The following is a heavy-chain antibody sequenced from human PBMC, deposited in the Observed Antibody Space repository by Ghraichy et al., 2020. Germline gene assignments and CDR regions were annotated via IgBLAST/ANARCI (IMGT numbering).Heavy chain of an antibody. J-gene: IGHJ4*02. CDR3: ARYGVKRSFDY. D-gene: IGHD2-8*01. Sequence: LSLTCAASGFTFSSYEMNWVRQAPGKGLEWVSYISSSGSTIYYADSVKGRFTISRDNAKNSLYLQMNSLRAEDTAVYYCARYGVKRSFDYWGQGTLVTVSS. CDR1: GFTFSSYE. CDR2: ISSSGSTI. V-gene: IGHV3-48*03.